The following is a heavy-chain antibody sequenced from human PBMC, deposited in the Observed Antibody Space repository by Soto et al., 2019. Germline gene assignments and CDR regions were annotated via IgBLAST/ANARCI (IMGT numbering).Heavy chain of an antibody. CDR2: INESGST. D-gene: IGHD1-1*01. V-gene: IGHV4-34*01. CDR3: ARGSGIVALPGELEDVNYDY. CDR1: GQSFSGHS. Sequence: QVQLQQWGAGLLKPSETLSLTCAVYGQSFSGHSWGWIRQPPGKGLEWIGEINESGSTYYNPSLKSRVTISTDTSKNQFSLKVSSVSAADTAVYYCARGSGIVALPGELEDVNYDYWGQATLVNVSS. J-gene: IGHJ4*02.